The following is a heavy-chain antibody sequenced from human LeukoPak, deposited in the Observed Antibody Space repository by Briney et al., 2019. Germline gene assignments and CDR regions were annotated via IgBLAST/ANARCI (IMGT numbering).Heavy chain of an antibody. CDR2: IYYSGST. D-gene: IGHD6-19*01. Sequence: NSSETLSLTCTVPSASISSSSYFWGWIRQPPGKGLEGIGSIYYSGSTYFNPSHGRRPTIPVNTSRNQFSLKLSSVTAADTAVYYCARLAVAGTVIDYWGQGTLVTVSS. V-gene: IGHV4-39*01. CDR1: SASISSSSYF. CDR3: ARLAVAGTVIDY. J-gene: IGHJ4*02.